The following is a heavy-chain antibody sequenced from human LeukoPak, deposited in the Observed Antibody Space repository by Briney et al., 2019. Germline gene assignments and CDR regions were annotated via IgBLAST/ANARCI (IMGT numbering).Heavy chain of an antibody. CDR3: ARIRGITYYFDY. Sequence: PSETLSLTCTVSGGSISSSIYYWGGIRQPPGKGLEWIGSIYYSGSTYYNPSLKSRVTISVDTSKNQFSLKLSSVTAADTAVYYCARIRGITYYFDYWGQGTLVTVSS. CDR2: IYYSGST. CDR1: GGSISSSIYY. J-gene: IGHJ4*02. V-gene: IGHV4-39*01. D-gene: IGHD3-16*01.